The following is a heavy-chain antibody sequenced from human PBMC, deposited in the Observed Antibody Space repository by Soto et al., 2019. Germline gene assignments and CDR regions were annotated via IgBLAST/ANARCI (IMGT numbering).Heavy chain of an antibody. V-gene: IGHV4-34*01. J-gene: IGHJ4*02. Sequence: SETLSRTCAVYGGSFSGYYWTWIRQPPGTGLEWIGQINHSGSTNYNPSLKTRVTISVDTSKHQFSLKLTSVTAAETAVYYCARDKITGLFDYWGQGTLVTVSS. D-gene: IGHD1-1*01. CDR1: GGSFSGYY. CDR2: INHSGST. CDR3: ARDKITGLFDY.